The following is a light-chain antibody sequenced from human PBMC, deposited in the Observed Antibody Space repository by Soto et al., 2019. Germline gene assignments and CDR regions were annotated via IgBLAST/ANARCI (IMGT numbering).Light chain of an antibody. Sequence: DIVMTQSPDSLAVSLGERATINCKSSESVLYSSNNKNYLTWYQRKPGQPPRLLIYWASARASGVPDRFSGSGSGTDFTLTISTLQAEDVAVYYCQQYYRIPTFGQGTKVEIK. V-gene: IGKV4-1*01. CDR1: ESVLYSSNNKNY. CDR2: WAS. J-gene: IGKJ2*01. CDR3: QQYYRIPT.